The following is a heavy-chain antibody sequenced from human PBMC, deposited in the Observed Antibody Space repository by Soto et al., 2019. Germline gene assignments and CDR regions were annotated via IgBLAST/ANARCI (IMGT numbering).Heavy chain of an antibody. CDR1: GLTFSSYA. V-gene: IGHV3-30-3*01. Sequence: PGGSLRLSCAASGLTFSSYAMHWVRQAPGKGLEWVAVISYDGSNKYYADSVKGRFTISRDNSKNTLYLQMNSLRAEDTAVYYCARDGRMVAATIDYWGQGTLVTVSS. D-gene: IGHD2-15*01. CDR2: ISYDGSNK. J-gene: IGHJ4*02. CDR3: ARDGRMVAATIDY.